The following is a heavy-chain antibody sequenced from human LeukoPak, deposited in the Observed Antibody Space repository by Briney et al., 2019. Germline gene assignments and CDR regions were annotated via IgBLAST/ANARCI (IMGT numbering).Heavy chain of an antibody. CDR1: GYSISSGYY. CDR2: IYHSGST. Sequence: SETLSLTCTVSGYSISSGYYWGWIRQPPGKGLEWIGSIYHSGSTYYNPSLKSRVTISVDTSKNQFSLKLSSVTAADTAVYYCARVIIAVAGTVYFDYWGQGTLVTVSS. CDR3: ARVIIAVAGTVYFDY. V-gene: IGHV4-38-2*02. J-gene: IGHJ4*02. D-gene: IGHD6-19*01.